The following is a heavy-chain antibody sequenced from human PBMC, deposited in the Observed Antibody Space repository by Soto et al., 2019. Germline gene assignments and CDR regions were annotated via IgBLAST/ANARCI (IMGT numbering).Heavy chain of an antibody. Sequence: QVHLVQSGAEVKKPGASVKVSCTASGYTFTNFGISWVRQAPGQGLEWMGWNSAYNGNTNYAAKFQGGVTMTTDTSTSTANMELRSLRSDDTAVYYCAGGGTPIDYWGQGTLVTVSS. CDR2: NSAYNGNT. J-gene: IGHJ4*02. D-gene: IGHD3-16*01. CDR1: GYTFTNFG. V-gene: IGHV1-18*01. CDR3: AGGGTPIDY.